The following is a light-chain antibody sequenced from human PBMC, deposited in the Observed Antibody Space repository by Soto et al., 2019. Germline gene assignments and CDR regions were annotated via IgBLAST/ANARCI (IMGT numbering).Light chain of an antibody. V-gene: IGKV1-27*01. CDR3: QKYSSAPH. Sequence: DIQMTQSPSSLSASVGDRVTITCRASQGISNYLAWYQQKPGKVPKLLIYAAFVSQSGVPSRFSGSGSATDFTLTISSLQPEDVATYYCQKYSSAPHFGPGTKVYIK. J-gene: IGKJ3*01. CDR2: AAF. CDR1: QGISNY.